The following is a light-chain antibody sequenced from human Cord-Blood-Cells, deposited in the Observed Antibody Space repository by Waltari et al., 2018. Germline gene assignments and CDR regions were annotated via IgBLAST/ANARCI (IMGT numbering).Light chain of an antibody. Sequence: DIQMTQSPSTLSASVGDRVTIPCRSKQSISSCLAWYQQKPGKAPTLLIYDASSLESGVPSRFTRSGSGTEFTLTICSLQPDDFATYYGQQYNSYSPWPFGQGTKVEIK. CDR3: QQYNSYSPWP. CDR2: DAS. CDR1: QSISSC. J-gene: IGKJ1*01. V-gene: IGKV1-5*01.